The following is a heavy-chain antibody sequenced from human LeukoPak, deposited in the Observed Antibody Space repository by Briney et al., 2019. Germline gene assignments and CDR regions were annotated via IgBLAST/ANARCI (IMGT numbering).Heavy chain of an antibody. Sequence: GGSLRLSCAASGFTFDDYTMHWVRQAPGKGLEWVPLISWNGGNIYYADSVKGRFTISRDNSKNTLYLQMNSLRAEDTAVYYCARVQFYTRYSSSWPWGWFDPWGQGTLVTVSS. CDR2: ISWNGGNI. CDR1: GFTFDDYT. V-gene: IGHV3-43*01. D-gene: IGHD6-13*01. CDR3: ARVQFYTRYSSSWPWGWFDP. J-gene: IGHJ5*02.